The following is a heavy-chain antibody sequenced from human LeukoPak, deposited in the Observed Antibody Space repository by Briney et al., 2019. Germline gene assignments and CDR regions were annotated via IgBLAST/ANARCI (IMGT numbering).Heavy chain of an antibody. J-gene: IGHJ5*02. CDR1: GFTFLTYA. CDR2: MRGGAAGT. V-gene: IGHV3-23*01. Sequence: GGSLRLSCAASGFTFLTYAMAWVRQAPGKGLEWVSSMRGGAAGTYYAPSVKGRFTVSRDNDKNALYLQMDDVTAADTALYYCARVRGVGTHIWLLPWNLWGQGTLVSVSS. CDR3: ARVRGVGTHIWLLPWNL. D-gene: IGHD2-21*02.